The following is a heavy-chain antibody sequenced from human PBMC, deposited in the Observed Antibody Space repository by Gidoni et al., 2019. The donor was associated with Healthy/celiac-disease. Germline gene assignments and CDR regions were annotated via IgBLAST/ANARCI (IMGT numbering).Heavy chain of an antibody. CDR3: AREYYYDISGYCARSYDAFDI. CDR2: ISISGSTI. J-gene: IGHJ3*02. Sequence: QVQLVESGGGLVKPGGSLRLCCAASGFTVSDYYMSWIRQAPGKGLEWVSYISISGSTICYADSVKGRFTISRDNAKNSLYLQMNSLRAEDTAVYYCAREYYYDISGYCARSYDAFDIWGQGTMVTVSS. D-gene: IGHD3-22*01. V-gene: IGHV3-11*04. CDR1: GFTVSDYY.